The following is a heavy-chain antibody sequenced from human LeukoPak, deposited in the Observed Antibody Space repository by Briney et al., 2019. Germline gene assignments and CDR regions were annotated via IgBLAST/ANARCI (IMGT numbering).Heavy chain of an antibody. J-gene: IGHJ4*02. V-gene: IGHV3-74*01. CDR3: ARVYLERLTAGYFDH. Sequence: EGSLRLSCAASGFTFSSYWMHWVRQAPGEGLVWVSRINSDGSTTNYADSVKGRFTISRDNSRSTLYLQMNSLRDDDSAAYFCARVYLERLTAGYFDHWGQGTQVTVSP. CDR2: INSDGSTT. D-gene: IGHD2-8*01. CDR1: GFTFSSYW.